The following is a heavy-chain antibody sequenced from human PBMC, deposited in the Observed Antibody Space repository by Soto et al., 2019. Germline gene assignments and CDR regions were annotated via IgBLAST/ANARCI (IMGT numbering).Heavy chain of an antibody. D-gene: IGHD2-8*02. CDR2: IIPIFGTA. Sequence: QVQLVQSGAEVKKPGSSVKVSCKASGGTFKSYGINWVRQAPGRGLEWMGGIIPIFGTANYAQNFQGRVTITADESTGTAYMELSSLRSEDTAVYYCASSLVRNWFDPWGQGTLVTVSS. CDR3: ASSLVRNWFDP. V-gene: IGHV1-69*01. J-gene: IGHJ5*02. CDR1: GGTFKSYG.